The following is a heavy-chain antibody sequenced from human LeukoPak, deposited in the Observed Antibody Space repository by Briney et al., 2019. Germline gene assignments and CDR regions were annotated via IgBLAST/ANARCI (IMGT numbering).Heavy chain of an antibody. D-gene: IGHD3-9*01. V-gene: IGHV3-13*01. CDR1: GFTFSMYD. J-gene: IGHJ5*02. CDR2: IGTVGDT. CDR3: VRESTDVLTGYYDH. Sequence: GGALRLSCATSGFTFSMYDFHWVRQPTGKGLEWVSAIGTVGDTYYPASVKGRFTISRENAKNSVYLQMDSLRAGDTAVYYCVRESTDVLTGYYDHWGQGILVTVSS.